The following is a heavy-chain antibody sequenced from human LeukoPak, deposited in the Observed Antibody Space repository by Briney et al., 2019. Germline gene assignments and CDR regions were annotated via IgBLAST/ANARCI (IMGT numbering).Heavy chain of an antibody. D-gene: IGHD3-3*01. Sequence: GSLRLSCAASGFTFSSYAMSWIRQPPGKGLEWIGYIYYSGSTNYNPSLKSRVTISVDTSKNQFSLKLSSVTAADTAVYYCARSYDFWSGYYFSPQTHYYYYYMDVWGKGTTVTVSS. CDR1: GFTFSSYA. CDR3: ARSYDFWSGYYFSPQTHYYYYYMDV. V-gene: IGHV4-59*01. CDR2: IYYSGST. J-gene: IGHJ6*03.